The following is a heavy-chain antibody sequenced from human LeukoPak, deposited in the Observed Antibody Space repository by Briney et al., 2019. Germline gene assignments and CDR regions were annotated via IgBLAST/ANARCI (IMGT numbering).Heavy chain of an antibody. CDR3: ARGAAGSHYWFFDL. V-gene: IGHV1-3*01. J-gene: IGHJ2*01. Sequence: GASVKVSCKASGYTFTNNAIHWVRQAPGQSLEWMGWNNAESHKTKSAQKFRTRLSITTDTSASTVYMELSSLTSEDMAVYYCARGAAGSHYWFFDLWGRGTLLTVSS. D-gene: IGHD3-16*01. CDR2: NNAESHKT. CDR1: GYTFTNNA.